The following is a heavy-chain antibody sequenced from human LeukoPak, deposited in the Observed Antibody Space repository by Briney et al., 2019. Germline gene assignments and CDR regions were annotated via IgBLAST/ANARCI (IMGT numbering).Heavy chain of an antibody. Sequence: GGSLRLSCAASGFTFSSYEMNWVRQAPGKGLEWVSYISSSGSTIYYADSVKGRFTISRDNAKNSLYLQMNSLRAEDTAVYYCARDADGGLRFLEWLSTYFDYWGQGTLVTVSS. CDR3: ARDADGGLRFLEWLSTYFDY. D-gene: IGHD3-3*01. CDR1: GFTFSSYE. V-gene: IGHV3-48*03. J-gene: IGHJ4*02. CDR2: ISSSGSTI.